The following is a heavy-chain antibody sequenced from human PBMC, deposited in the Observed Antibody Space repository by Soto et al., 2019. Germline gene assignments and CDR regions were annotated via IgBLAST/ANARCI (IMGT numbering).Heavy chain of an antibody. Sequence: QVHLVQSGAEVKMPGASVKVSCKASGFTFTLYAFTWVRQAPGQGLEWRGWISAYNGNTHYARNFRGSVTMTTVISTRTVYMELGRLTSDDTAVYFCERDFTGWPPDGVDSWGQGTLVSVSS. CDR1: GFTFTLYA. D-gene: IGHD3-16*01. CDR2: ISAYNGNT. J-gene: IGHJ4*02. CDR3: ERDFTGWPPDGVDS. V-gene: IGHV1-18*01.